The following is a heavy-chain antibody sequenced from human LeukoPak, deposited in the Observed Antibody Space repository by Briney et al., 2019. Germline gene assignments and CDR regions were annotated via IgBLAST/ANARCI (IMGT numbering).Heavy chain of an antibody. CDR1: GGSFSGYY. Sequence: SETLSLTCAVYGGSFSGYYWSWIRQPPGKGLEWIGEINHSGSTNYNPSLKSRVTISVDTSKNQFSLKLSSVTAADTAVYYCARGLSRHYDFWSGYRKNWFDPWGQGTLVTVSS. D-gene: IGHD3-3*01. CDR2: INHSGST. CDR3: ARGLSRHYDFWSGYRKNWFDP. J-gene: IGHJ5*02. V-gene: IGHV4-34*01.